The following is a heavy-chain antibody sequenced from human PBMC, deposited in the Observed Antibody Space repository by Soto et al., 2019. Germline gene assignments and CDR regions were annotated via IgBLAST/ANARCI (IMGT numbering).Heavy chain of an antibody. CDR2: ISANGASI. Sequence: PGGSLRLSCVGSGFTFRDHAMRWVRQAPGRGLEWVSAISANGASIQHADSVKGRFSVSRDNAKNTAYLQMDNLRTEDSAVYYCAKDRYYDTPGWFDPWGQGSRVTVSS. D-gene: IGHD3-22*01. CDR1: GFTFRDHA. CDR3: AKDRYYDTPGWFDP. J-gene: IGHJ5*02. V-gene: IGHV3-23*01.